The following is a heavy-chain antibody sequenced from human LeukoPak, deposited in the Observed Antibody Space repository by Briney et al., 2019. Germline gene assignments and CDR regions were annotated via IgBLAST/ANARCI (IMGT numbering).Heavy chain of an antibody. J-gene: IGHJ4*02. V-gene: IGHV1-3*01. D-gene: IGHD6-19*01. Sequence: WINAGNGNTKYSQKFQGRVTITRDTSASTAYMELSSLRSEDTAVYYCARDRIAVAGTGLDYWGQGTLVTVSS. CDR3: ARDRIAVAGTGLDY. CDR2: INAGNGNT.